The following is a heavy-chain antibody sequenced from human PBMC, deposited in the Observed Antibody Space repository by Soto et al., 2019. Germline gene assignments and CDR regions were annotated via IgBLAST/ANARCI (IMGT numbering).Heavy chain of an antibody. D-gene: IGHD5-12*01. CDR2: IIPIFGTA. V-gene: IGHV1-69*13. CDR3: ARAGRDGYNSWGY. J-gene: IGHJ4*02. CDR1: GGTFSSYA. Sequence: SVKVSCKASGGTFSSYAISWVRQAPGQGLEWMGGIIPIFGTANYAQKFQGRVTITADESTSTAYMELSSLRSEDTAVYYCARAGRDGYNSWGYWGQGTLVTVSS.